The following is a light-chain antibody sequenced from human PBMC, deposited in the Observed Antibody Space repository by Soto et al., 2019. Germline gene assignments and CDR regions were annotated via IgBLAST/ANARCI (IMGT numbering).Light chain of an antibody. V-gene: IGKV3D-20*02. CDR3: QQRSQWPIT. Sequence: IMLTQSPGTLSLSPGERVTLSCRASQRVSSSYLAWYQQKPGQAPRLLIYGASSRATGIPDRFSGSGSGTDFTLTISRLEPEDFAVYYCQQRSQWPITFGQGTRLEIK. CDR2: GAS. J-gene: IGKJ5*01. CDR1: QRVSSSY.